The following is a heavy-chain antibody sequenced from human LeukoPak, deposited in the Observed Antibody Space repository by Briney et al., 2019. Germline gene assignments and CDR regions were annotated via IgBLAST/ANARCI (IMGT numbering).Heavy chain of an antibody. J-gene: IGHJ4*02. CDR2: ISYDGSNK. D-gene: IGHD4-23*01. CDR3: ARVSAPYGVNFYPGVLYL. Sequence: GRSLRLSCTASGFTFNKDAMHWVRQAPGKGLEWVAVISYDGSNKYYADSVKGRFTVSRDNSKNTFYLQMNSLRVEDTAIYYCARVSAPYGVNFYPGVLYLGAQGPRATFS. V-gene: IGHV3-30*14. CDR1: GFTFNKDA.